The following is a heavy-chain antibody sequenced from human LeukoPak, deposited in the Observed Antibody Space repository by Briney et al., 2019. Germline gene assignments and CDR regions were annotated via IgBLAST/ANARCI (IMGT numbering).Heavy chain of an antibody. Sequence: GGSLRLSCAASGFTFSSYGMHWVRQAPGKGLEWVAVISYDGSNKYYADSVKGRFTISRDNSKNTVYLQMNNLRAADTAVYYCAKDSPHFHFWSAYCDHWGQGALVTVSS. CDR1: GFTFSSYG. J-gene: IGHJ4*02. V-gene: IGHV3-30*18. D-gene: IGHD3-3*02. CDR2: ISYDGSNK. CDR3: AKDSPHFHFWSAYCDH.